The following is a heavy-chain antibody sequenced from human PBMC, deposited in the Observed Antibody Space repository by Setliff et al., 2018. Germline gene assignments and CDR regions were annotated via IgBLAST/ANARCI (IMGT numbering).Heavy chain of an antibody. V-gene: IGHV4-39*07. Sequence: SETLSLTCTVSGGSISNSTFYWGWIRQPPGKGLEWIGSINYYGSIFDDGTTYSTYYNPSLKSRVTMSVDTSKKQFSLSLRSVTAADTAVYYCATDGPVLNGDYISWGQGTLVTVSS. D-gene: IGHD3-10*01. CDR1: GGSISNSTFY. CDR2: INYYGSIFDDGTTYST. CDR3: ATDGPVLNGDYIS. J-gene: IGHJ5*02.